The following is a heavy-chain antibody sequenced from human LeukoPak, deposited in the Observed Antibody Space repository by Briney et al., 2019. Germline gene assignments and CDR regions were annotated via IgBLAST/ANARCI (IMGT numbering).Heavy chain of an antibody. Sequence: PGRSLRLSCAASGFNFRSYPMHWVRQAPGKGLEWVAVVSYDGSSENYADSVNGRFTISRDNSKNTLYLQMNSLRAEDTAVFYCARDGVGTAFDLWGQGTMVTVSS. V-gene: IGHV3-30*01. CDR3: ARDGVGTAFDL. CDR2: VSYDGSSE. J-gene: IGHJ3*01. D-gene: IGHD1-26*01. CDR1: GFNFRSYP.